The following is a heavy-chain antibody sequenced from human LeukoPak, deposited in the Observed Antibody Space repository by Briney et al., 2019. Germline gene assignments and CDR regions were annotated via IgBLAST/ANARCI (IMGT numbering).Heavy chain of an antibody. Sequence: SETLSLTCTVSGGSISNYYWSWIRQPPGKGLEWIGYIYYSGNTNYNPSLKNRVTISVDTSKNQFSLKLSSVTAADTAVYYCARHATLWFGELSHPYFDYWGQGTLVTVSS. V-gene: IGHV4-59*08. CDR3: ARHATLWFGELSHPYFDY. J-gene: IGHJ4*02. CDR1: GGSISNYY. D-gene: IGHD3-10*01. CDR2: IYYSGNT.